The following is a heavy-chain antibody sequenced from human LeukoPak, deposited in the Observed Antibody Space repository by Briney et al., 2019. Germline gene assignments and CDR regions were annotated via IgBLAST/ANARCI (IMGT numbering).Heavy chain of an antibody. J-gene: IGHJ5*02. Sequence: GASVKVSCKASGYAFTTYGVSWVRQAPGQGLEWMGWISAYNGNTNYAQKFQGRVTMTTDTPTTTAYLEVRSLRSDDTAVYYCARSSWFGGRSEWRWFDPWGQGTLVTVSS. D-gene: IGHD3-10*01. CDR3: ARSSWFGGRSEWRWFDP. V-gene: IGHV1-18*01. CDR1: GYAFTTYG. CDR2: ISAYNGNT.